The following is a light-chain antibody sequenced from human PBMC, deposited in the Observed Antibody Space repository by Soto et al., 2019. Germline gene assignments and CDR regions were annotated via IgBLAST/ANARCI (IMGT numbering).Light chain of an antibody. V-gene: IGKV1-5*01. Sequence: DIQMTQSPSTLSSSVGDRVTITCRASQSISSWLAWYQQKPGKAPKLLIYDASSLESGVPSRFSGSVSGKEFTLTISRLQPDDFATYYCQQYNSYRTFGQGTKVDI. J-gene: IGKJ1*01. CDR1: QSISSW. CDR3: QQYNSYRT. CDR2: DAS.